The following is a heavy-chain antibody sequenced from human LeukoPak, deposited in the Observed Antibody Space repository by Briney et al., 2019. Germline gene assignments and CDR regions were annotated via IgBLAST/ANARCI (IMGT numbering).Heavy chain of an antibody. D-gene: IGHD3-3*01. Sequence: GGSLRLSCAASGFTFSSYGMHWVRQAPGKGLEWVAVIWYDGSNKYYADSVKGRFTISRDNSKNTLYLQMNSLRAEDTAVYYCARDQGFWSGYGMDVWGQGTTVIVSS. CDR3: ARDQGFWSGYGMDV. V-gene: IGHV3-33*01. CDR1: GFTFSSYG. CDR2: IWYDGSNK. J-gene: IGHJ6*02.